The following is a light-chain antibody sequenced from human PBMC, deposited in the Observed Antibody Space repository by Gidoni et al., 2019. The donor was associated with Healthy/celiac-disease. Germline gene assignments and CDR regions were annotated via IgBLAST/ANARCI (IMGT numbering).Light chain of an antibody. Sequence: DIVFTQSPGTLSLSPGERATLSCRASQSVSSSYLAWYQQKPGQAPSLLIYGASSRATGTPDRVSGSGSGKDFTLTSSRLEHEDVAVYYWQQYGSSPRTFGQGTKVEIK. V-gene: IGKV3-20*01. J-gene: IGKJ1*01. CDR1: QSVSSSY. CDR3: QQYGSSPRT. CDR2: GAS.